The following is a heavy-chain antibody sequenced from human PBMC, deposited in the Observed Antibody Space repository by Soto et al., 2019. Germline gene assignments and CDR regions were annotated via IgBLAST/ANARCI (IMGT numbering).Heavy chain of an antibody. Sequence: GXSVKVSCKASGYTFTSYARNLVRQAPGQRLEWMGWINAGNGNTKYSQKFQGRVTITRDTSASTAYMELSSLRSEDTAVYYCARGGGHRGRWFDTWGQGTLVTVSS. CDR3: ARGGGHRGRWFDT. D-gene: IGHD2-15*01. J-gene: IGHJ5*02. CDR2: INAGNGNT. V-gene: IGHV1-3*01. CDR1: GYTFTSYA.